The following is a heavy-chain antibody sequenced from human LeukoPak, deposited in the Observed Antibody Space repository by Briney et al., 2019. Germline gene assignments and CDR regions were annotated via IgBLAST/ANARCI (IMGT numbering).Heavy chain of an antibody. V-gene: IGHV1-2*02. D-gene: IGHD3-10*01. CDR1: GYTLTGYY. CDR3: ARTSLSAYGSGSYYTNY. J-gene: IGHJ4*02. CDR2: INPNSGGT. Sequence: ASVKVSCKASGYTLTGYYMHWVRQAPGQGLEWMGWINPNSGGTNYAQKFQGRVTMTRDTSISTAYMELSRLRSDDTAVYYCARTSLSAYGSGSYYTNYWGQGTLVTVSS.